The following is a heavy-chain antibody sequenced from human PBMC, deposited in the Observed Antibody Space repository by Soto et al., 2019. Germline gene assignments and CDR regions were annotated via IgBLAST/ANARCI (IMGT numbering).Heavy chain of an antibody. V-gene: IGHV3-23*01. CDR1: GFTFSSYA. CDR2: ISGSGGST. CDR3: AKDVPLGYGSGSYNWFDP. J-gene: IGHJ5*02. D-gene: IGHD3-10*01. Sequence: GGSLRLSCAASGFTFSSYAMSWVRQAPGKGLEWVSAISGSGGSTYYADSVKGRFTISRDNSKNTLYLQMNSLRAEDTAVYYCAKDVPLGYGSGSYNWFDPWGQGTLVTVSS.